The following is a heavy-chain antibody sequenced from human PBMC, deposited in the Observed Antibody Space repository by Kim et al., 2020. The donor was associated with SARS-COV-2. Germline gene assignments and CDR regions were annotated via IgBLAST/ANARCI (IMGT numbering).Heavy chain of an antibody. V-gene: IGHV3-48*03. Sequence: ADSVKGRFTISRDNAKNSLYLQMNSLRAEDTAVYYCARDYYDSSSYYRLDYWGQGTLVTVSS. CDR3: ARDYYDSSSYYRLDY. D-gene: IGHD3-22*01. J-gene: IGHJ4*02.